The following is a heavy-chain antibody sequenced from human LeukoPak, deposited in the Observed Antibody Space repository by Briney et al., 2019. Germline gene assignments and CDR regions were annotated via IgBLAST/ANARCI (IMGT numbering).Heavy chain of an antibody. V-gene: IGHV4-39*07. CDR1: GGSISSSSYY. D-gene: IGHD3-22*01. J-gene: IGHJ4*02. Sequence: SETLSLTCTVSGGSISSSSYYWGWIRQPPGKGLEWIGSIYYSGSTYYNPSLKSRVTISVDTSKNQFSLKLSSVTAADTAVYYCARGQYYYDSSGYLGSYFDYWGQGTLVTVSS. CDR3: ARGQYYYDSSGYLGSYFDY. CDR2: IYYSGST.